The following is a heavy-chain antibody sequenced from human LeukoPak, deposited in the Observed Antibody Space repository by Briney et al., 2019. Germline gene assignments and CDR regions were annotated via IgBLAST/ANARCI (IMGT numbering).Heavy chain of an antibody. D-gene: IGHD6-19*01. CDR1: GFTFSSYA. J-gene: IGHJ4*02. CDR3: AKDRRIAVAGTVFDY. CDR2: ISGSGGST. Sequence: GGSLRLSCAASGFTFSSYAMSWVRQAPGKGLEWVSAISGSGGSTYYADSVKGRFTISRDNSKNTLYLQMNSLRAEDTAVYYCAKDRRIAVAGTVFDYWGQGTLVTVSS. V-gene: IGHV3-23*01.